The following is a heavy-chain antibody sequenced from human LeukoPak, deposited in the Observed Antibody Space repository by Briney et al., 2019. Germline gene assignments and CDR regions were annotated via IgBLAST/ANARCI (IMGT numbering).Heavy chain of an antibody. D-gene: IGHD6-6*01. CDR3: AREYSSSPGFDY. CDR1: GFTFSSYW. J-gene: IGHJ4*02. CDR2: ISGSGGST. V-gene: IGHV3-23*01. Sequence: PGGSLRLPCAASGFTFSSYWMHWVRQAPGKGLEWVSAISGSGGSTFYADSVKGRFTISRDNSKNTLYLQMNSLRAEDTAVYYCAREYSSSPGFDYWGQGTLVTVSS.